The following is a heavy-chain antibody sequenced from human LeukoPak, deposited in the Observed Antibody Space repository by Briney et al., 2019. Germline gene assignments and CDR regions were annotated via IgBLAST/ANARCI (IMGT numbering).Heavy chain of an antibody. CDR3: AAYYDFWSGYYY. Sequence: SETLSLTCTVSGGSISSYYWSWIRQPPGKGLEWIGYIYYSGSTNYNPSLKSRVTISVDTSKNQFSLKLSSVTAADTAVYYCAAYYDFWSGYYYWGQGTWSPSPQ. CDR1: GGSISSYY. D-gene: IGHD3-3*01. CDR2: IYYSGST. V-gene: IGHV4-59*01. J-gene: IGHJ4*02.